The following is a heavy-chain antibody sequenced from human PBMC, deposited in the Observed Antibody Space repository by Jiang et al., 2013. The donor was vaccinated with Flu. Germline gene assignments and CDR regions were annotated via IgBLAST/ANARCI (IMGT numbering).Heavy chain of an antibody. CDR2: VNNDGSNT. V-gene: IGHV3-74*01. CDR3: ARDKPHNWFDP. D-gene: IGHD1-14*01. J-gene: IGHJ5*02. Sequence: GGSLRLSCAASGFTFSRYWMSWVRQAPGKGLVWVSRVNNDGSNTVYADSVKGRFTISRDIAKNTVYLQMNSLRAEDTAVYYCARDKPHNWFDPWGQGTLVTVSS. CDR1: GFTFSRYW.